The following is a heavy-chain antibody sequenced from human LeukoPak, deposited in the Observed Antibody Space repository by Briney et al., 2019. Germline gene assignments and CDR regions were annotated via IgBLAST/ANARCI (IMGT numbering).Heavy chain of an antibody. D-gene: IGHD2-2*01. Sequence: GASVNVSCKASGYTFTGYYMHWVRQAPGQGLEWMGWINPSSGGTNYAQKFQGRVTMTRDTSISTAYMELSRLRSDDTAIYYCARDVGEYCSSVSCYASDYWGQGTLVTVSS. J-gene: IGHJ4*02. V-gene: IGHV1-2*02. CDR1: GYTFTGYY. CDR3: ARDVGEYCSSVSCYASDY. CDR2: INPSSGGT.